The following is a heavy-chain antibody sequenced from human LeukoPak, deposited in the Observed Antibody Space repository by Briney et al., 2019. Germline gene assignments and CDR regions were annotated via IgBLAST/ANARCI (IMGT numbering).Heavy chain of an antibody. D-gene: IGHD3-22*01. V-gene: IGHV4-61*01. J-gene: IGHJ4*02. Sequence: SETLSLTCTVSGGSVSSGSYYWSWIRQPPGKGLEWIGYIYYSGSTYYNPSLKSRVTISVDTSKNQFSLKLSSVTAADTAVYYCARGPHSSGYYYGFDYWGQGTLVTVSS. CDR2: IYYSGST. CDR3: ARGPHSSGYYYGFDY. CDR1: GGSVSSGSYY.